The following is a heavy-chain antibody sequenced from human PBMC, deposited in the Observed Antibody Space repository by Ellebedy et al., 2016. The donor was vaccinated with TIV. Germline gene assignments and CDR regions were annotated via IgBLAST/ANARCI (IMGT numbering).Heavy chain of an antibody. V-gene: IGHV3-7*03. CDR3: ARRTAGTKTYFYAMDV. CDR1: GFKCRNYW. J-gene: IGHJ6*02. CDR2: IKQDGIEK. Sequence: LSLTXAASGFKCRNYWLTWVRQAPGKGLEWVANIKQDGIEKYYVDSVKGRFTISRDNAENSLYLQMNSLRAEDTAVYYCARRTAGTKTYFYAMDVWGQGTTVTVSS. D-gene: IGHD1-1*01.